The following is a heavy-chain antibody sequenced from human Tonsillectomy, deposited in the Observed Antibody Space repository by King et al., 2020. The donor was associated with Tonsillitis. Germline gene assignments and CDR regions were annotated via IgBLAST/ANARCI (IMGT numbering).Heavy chain of an antibody. D-gene: IGHD2-21*02. CDR3: ARHVFCGGDCYAGFDY. Sequence: VQLQESGPGLVKPSETLSLTCTVSGGSISSYYWSWIRQPPGKGLEWIGYIYYSGSTNYNPSLKSRVTISVDTSKNQFSLKLTSVTAADTAVYYCARHVFCGGDCYAGFDYWGQGTLVTVSS. J-gene: IGHJ4*02. CDR2: IYYSGST. CDR1: GGSISSYY. V-gene: IGHV4-59*08.